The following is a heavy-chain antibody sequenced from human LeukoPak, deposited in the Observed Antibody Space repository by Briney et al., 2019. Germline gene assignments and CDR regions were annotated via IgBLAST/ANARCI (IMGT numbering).Heavy chain of an antibody. V-gene: IGHV3-33*01. J-gene: IGHJ4*02. D-gene: IGHD1-1*01. Sequence: GGSLRLSCAASGFTFSSYGMHWVRQAPGKGLEWVAVIWYDGSNKYYADSVKGRFTISRDNSKNTLYLQMNSLRAEDTAVYYCARDGTGTTVGDYWGQGTLVTVSS. CDR2: IWYDGSNK. CDR1: GFTFSSYG. CDR3: ARDGTGTTVGDY.